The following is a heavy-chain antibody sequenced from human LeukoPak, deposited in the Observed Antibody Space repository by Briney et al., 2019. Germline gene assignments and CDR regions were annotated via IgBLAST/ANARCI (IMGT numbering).Heavy chain of an antibody. CDR2: INHSGST. Sequence: KPSETLSLTCAVYGVSFSGYYWSWIRQPPGKGLEWIGEINHSGSTNYNPSLKSRVTISVDPSKNQFSLKLSSVTAADTAVYYCARSNHRTRSSYGPFDYWGQGTLVTVSS. V-gene: IGHV4-34*01. CDR1: GVSFSGYY. CDR3: ARSNHRTRSSYGPFDY. J-gene: IGHJ4*02. D-gene: IGHD5-18*01.